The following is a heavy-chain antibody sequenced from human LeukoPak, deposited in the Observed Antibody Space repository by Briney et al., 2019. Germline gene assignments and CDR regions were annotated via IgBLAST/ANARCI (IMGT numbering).Heavy chain of an antibody. D-gene: IGHD2-15*01. CDR3: AKGSGGLFDY. CDR1: GFTFSSYN. CDR2: INGRGGNT. Sequence: GGSLRLSCAASGFTFSSYNMNWVRQAPGKGLEWVSGINGRGGNTYYADSVKGRFTISRDNSKNTLYLQMHSLRAEDTAVYYCAKGSGGLFDYWGQGTLVTVSS. V-gene: IGHV3-23*01. J-gene: IGHJ4*02.